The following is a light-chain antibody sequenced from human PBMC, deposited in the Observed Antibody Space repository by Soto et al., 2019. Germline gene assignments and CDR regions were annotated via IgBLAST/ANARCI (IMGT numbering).Light chain of an antibody. CDR3: QQYHIWPPWT. J-gene: IGKJ1*01. Sequence: EIVLTQSPGTLSLSPGERATLSCRASQSVSSSYLAWYQQKPGQAPRLLIYGASSRATGIPDRFSGSGSGTDFTLTISSLEPEDFALYYCQQYHIWPPWTSGQGTKVDIK. CDR1: QSVSSSY. V-gene: IGKV3-20*01. CDR2: GAS.